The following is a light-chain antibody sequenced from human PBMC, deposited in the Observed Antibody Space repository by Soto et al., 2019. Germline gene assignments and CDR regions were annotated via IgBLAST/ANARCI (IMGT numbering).Light chain of an antibody. Sequence: DIQMTQSPSTLSASVGDRVTITCRASQSINRWLAWYQQRPGKAPSLLISDASSLESGVPSRFSGSGSGTEFTLTISSLQPEDFATYHCQQYNTSPLTFGQGTKVEIK. CDR3: QQYNTSPLT. J-gene: IGKJ1*01. CDR2: DAS. V-gene: IGKV1-5*01. CDR1: QSINRW.